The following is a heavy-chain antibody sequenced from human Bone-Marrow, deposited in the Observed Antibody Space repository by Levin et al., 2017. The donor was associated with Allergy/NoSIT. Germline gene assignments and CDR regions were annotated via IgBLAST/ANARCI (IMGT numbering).Heavy chain of an antibody. CDR3: AKSGDKGVIITVFDY. CDR1: GFTFDDYA. CDR2: ISWNSGSI. J-gene: IGHJ4*02. D-gene: IGHD3-10*01. Sequence: GGSLRLSCAASGFTFDDYAMHWVRQAPGKGLEWVSGISWNSGSIGYADSVKGRFTISRDNAKNSLYLQMNSLRAEDTALYYCAKSGDKGVIITVFDYWGQGTLVTVSS. V-gene: IGHV3-9*01.